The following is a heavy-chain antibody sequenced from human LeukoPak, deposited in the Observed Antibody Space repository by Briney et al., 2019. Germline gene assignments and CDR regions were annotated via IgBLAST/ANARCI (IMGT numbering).Heavy chain of an antibody. J-gene: IGHJ4*02. CDR1: GFTFSTYA. V-gene: IGHV3-23*01. D-gene: IGHD6-19*01. CDR2: IGGGGPTT. CDR3: ARGFLGGTDQYFDS. Sequence: GGSLRLSCSASGFTFSTYAMNWVRQAPAKGLEWVSTIGGGGPTTDYADSVKDRFTISRDNSKNTLYLQMNSLRAEDTAVYFCARGFLGGTDQYFDSWGQGTLVTVSS.